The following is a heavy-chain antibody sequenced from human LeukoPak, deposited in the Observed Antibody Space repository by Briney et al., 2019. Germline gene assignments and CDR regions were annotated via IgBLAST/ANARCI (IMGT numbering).Heavy chain of an antibody. J-gene: IGHJ3*02. D-gene: IGHD5-12*01. V-gene: IGHV3-23*01. Sequence: PGGSLRLSCTASGFTFNTYSMTWVRQAPGKGLGWVGAISEGSVQTYYAGSVKGRFTISRDNSKNTLYLQMISLRAEDTALYYCAKGYSGYDYWAFDIWGQGTMVTVSS. CDR3: AKGYSGYDYWAFDI. CDR2: ISEGSVQT. CDR1: GFTFNTYS.